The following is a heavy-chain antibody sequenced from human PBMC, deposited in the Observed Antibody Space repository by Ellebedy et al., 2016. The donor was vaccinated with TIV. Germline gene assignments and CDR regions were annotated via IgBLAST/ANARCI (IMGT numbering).Heavy chain of an antibody. CDR2: IYGDDDK. Sequence: SGPTLVXPTETLTLTCTFSGFSLSTGEVAVGWIRQPPGTALEWLALIYGDDDKRYSPSLKSRLTITKDTSKSQVVLTMTDMDPVDTATYYCTHSRNAVARITTDGMGVWGQGTTVTVSS. D-gene: IGHD3-10*01. CDR1: GFSLSTGEVA. V-gene: IGHV2-5*02. J-gene: IGHJ6*02. CDR3: THSRNAVARITTDGMGV.